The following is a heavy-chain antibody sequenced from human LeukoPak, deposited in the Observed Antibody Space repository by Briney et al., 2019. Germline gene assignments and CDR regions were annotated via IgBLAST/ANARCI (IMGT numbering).Heavy chain of an antibody. J-gene: IGHJ4*02. D-gene: IGHD7-27*01. V-gene: IGHV4-39*01. CDR2: IYYSGST. CDR1: GGSISSSSYY. Sequence: PSETLSLTCTVSGGSISSSSYYWGWIRQPPGKGLEWIGSIYYSGSTYYNPSLKSRVTISVDTSKNQFSLKLSSVTAADTAVYYCARHSQHSRDLGSARNFDYWGQGTLVTVSS. CDR3: ARHSQHSRDLGSARNFDY.